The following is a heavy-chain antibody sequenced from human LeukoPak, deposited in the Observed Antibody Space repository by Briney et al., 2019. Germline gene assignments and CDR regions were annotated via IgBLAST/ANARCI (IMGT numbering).Heavy chain of an antibody. J-gene: IGHJ4*02. CDR2: IFSGGST. CDR3: ARTLPGSYSDC. V-gene: IGHV3-53*01. CDR1: GFSVSSNY. D-gene: IGHD7-27*01. Sequence: GGSLRLSCAASGFSVSSNYMSWVRQAPGKGLEWVSVIFSGGSTYYADSVKGRFTISRDDPKNTVYLQLNSLRAEDTAVYYCARTLPGSYSDCWGQGTLVAVS.